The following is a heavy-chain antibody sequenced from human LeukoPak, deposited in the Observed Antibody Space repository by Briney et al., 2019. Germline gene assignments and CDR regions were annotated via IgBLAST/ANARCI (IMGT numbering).Heavy chain of an antibody. J-gene: IGHJ6*02. CDR1: GGSFSGYY. CDR2: INHSGST. CDR3: ARAPIYCSGGSCVNYGMDV. V-gene: IGHV4-34*01. D-gene: IGHD2-15*01. Sequence: KPSETPSPTCAVHGGSFSGYYWGWIRPPPGKGGGWIGEINHSGSTNYNPSLKSRVTISVDTSENQFSLKLSSVTAADTAVYYCARAPIYCSGGSCVNYGMDVWGQGTTVTVSS.